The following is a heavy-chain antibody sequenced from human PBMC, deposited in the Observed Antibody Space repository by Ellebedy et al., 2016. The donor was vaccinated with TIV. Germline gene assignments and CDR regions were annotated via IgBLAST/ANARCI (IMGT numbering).Heavy chain of an antibody. CDR2: NSAYNGNT. J-gene: IGHJ6*02. Sequence: AASVKVSCKASGYTFTNYGISWVRQAPGQGLEWMGWNSAYNGNTNYAQKVQVRVTMTTDTSTSTAYMELRSLRSDDTAVYYCARTDTYSAGWYFWGQGTAVTVSS. V-gene: IGHV1-18*01. CDR1: GYTFTNYG. D-gene: IGHD6-19*01. CDR3: ARTDTYSAGWYF.